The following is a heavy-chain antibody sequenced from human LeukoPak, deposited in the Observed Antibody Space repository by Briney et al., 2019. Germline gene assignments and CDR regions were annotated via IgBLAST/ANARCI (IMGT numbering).Heavy chain of an antibody. D-gene: IGHD3-9*01. CDR3: ARTFDWVNEGDAFDI. CDR1: GGSISSSNW. Sequence: PSETLSLTCAVSGGSISSSNWWSWVRQPPGKGLEWIGEIYHSGSTNYNPSLKSRVTISVDKSKNQFSLKLSSVTAADTAVYYCARTFDWVNEGDAFDIWGQGTMVTVSS. J-gene: IGHJ3*02. V-gene: IGHV4-4*02. CDR2: IYHSGST.